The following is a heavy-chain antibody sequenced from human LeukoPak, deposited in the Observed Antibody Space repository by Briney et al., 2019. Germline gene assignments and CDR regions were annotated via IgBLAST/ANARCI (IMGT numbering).Heavy chain of an antibody. Sequence: GSLRLSCAASGFTFRNYAMTWVRQAPGKGLEWVSAISGSGGRSYYADSVKGRFTIFRDNSKSTLFLQMNSLRAEDTAIYYCAKDPMVRGATYDYWGQGTLVTVSS. CDR3: AKDPMVRGATYDY. J-gene: IGHJ4*02. CDR2: ISGSGGRS. D-gene: IGHD3-10*01. CDR1: GFTFRNYA. V-gene: IGHV3-23*01.